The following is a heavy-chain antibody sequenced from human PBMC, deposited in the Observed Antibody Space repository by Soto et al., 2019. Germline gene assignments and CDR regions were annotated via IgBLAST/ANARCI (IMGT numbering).Heavy chain of an antibody. J-gene: IGHJ3*02. V-gene: IGHV3-21*01. Sequence: PGGSLRLSCAASGFTFSSYSMNWVRQAPGKGLEWVSSISSSSSYIYYADSVKGRFTISRDNAKNSLYLQMNSLRAEDTAVYYCARAQSSTTVTTPGSPPAAFDIWGQGTMVTVSS. D-gene: IGHD4-4*01. CDR2: ISSSSSYI. CDR1: GFTFSSYS. CDR3: ARAQSSTTVTTPGSPPAAFDI.